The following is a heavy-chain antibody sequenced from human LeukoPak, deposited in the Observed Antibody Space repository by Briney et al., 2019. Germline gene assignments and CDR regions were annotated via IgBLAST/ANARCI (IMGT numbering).Heavy chain of an antibody. J-gene: IGHJ4*02. Sequence: ASVKVSCKASGYTFTENYIHWVRQAPGQDLEWMGLINPYTGAANYTQNFQGRVTMNRDTSVSTAYMHLSGLRSDDTAVYYCARGKSGYSPWGQGTPVTVS. CDR2: INPYTGAA. CDR1: GYTFTENY. CDR3: ARGKSGYSP. D-gene: IGHD3-22*01. V-gene: IGHV1-2*02.